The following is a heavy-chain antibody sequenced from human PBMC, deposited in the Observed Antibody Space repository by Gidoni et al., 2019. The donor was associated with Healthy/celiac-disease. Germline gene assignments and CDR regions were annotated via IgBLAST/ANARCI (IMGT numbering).Heavy chain of an antibody. CDR1: GFTFSSYW. J-gene: IGHJ3*02. Sequence: EVQLVESGGGLVQPGGSLRLSCAASGFTFSSYWMSWVRQSPGKGLEWVANIKQDGSEKYYVDYVKGRFTISRDNAKNSMYLQMNSLRAEDTAVYYCARGSGYEGGAFDIWGQGTMVTVSS. V-gene: IGHV3-7*04. D-gene: IGHD5-12*01. CDR3: ARGSGYEGGAFDI. CDR2: IKQDGSEK.